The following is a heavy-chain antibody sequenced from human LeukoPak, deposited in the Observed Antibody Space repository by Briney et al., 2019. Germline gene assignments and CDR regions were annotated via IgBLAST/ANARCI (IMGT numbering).Heavy chain of an antibody. D-gene: IGHD3-3*01. CDR2: IIPIFGTA. V-gene: IGHV1-69*13. CDR3: AGDFWSGYRNWFDP. Sequence: SVKVSCKAPGGTFSSYAISWVRQAPGQGLEWMGGIIPIFGTANYAQKFQGRVTITADESTSTAYMELSSLRSEDTAVCYCAGDFWSGYRNWFDPWGQGTLVTVSS. J-gene: IGHJ5*02. CDR1: GGTFSSYA.